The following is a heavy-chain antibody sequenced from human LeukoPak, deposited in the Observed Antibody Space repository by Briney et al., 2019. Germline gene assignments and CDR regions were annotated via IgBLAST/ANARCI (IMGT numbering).Heavy chain of an antibody. V-gene: IGHV3-30*02. CDR1: GFTFSSNG. D-gene: IGHD6-19*01. CDR3: AKRDDYSSGWPFDY. Sequence: GGSPRLSCAASGFTFSSNGMHWVRQAPGKGLEWVAFIRNDGSNKCYADSVKGRFSISRDNSKNTLYLQMNSLRVEDTAVYYCAKRDDYSSGWPFDYWGQGTLVTVSS. CDR2: IRNDGSNK. J-gene: IGHJ4*02.